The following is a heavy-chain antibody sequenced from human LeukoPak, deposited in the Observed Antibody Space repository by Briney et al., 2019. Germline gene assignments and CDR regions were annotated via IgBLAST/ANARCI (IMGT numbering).Heavy chain of an antibody. V-gene: IGHV3-23*03. CDR1: GVTLSSYA. Sequence: PGGSLRLSCAASGVTLSSYAMSWVRQSPGKGLEWVSVVYKDGKMFYIDSVKGRFAISRENAKNSLYLQMNSLRAEDTAVYYCARVDGYNSFDYWGQGTLVTVSS. CDR2: VYKDGKM. J-gene: IGHJ4*02. CDR3: ARVDGYNSFDY. D-gene: IGHD5-24*01.